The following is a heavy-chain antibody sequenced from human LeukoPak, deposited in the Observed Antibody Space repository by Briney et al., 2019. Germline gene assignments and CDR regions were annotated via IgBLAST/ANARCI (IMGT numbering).Heavy chain of an antibody. CDR3: AREATAPRPFSTDYYYYMDV. CDR2: IYSGGST. V-gene: IGHV3-66*02. J-gene: IGHJ6*03. Sequence: GGSLTLSCAASGITVSRNHMSWVRQAPGKGLDWVSGIYSGGSTFDADSVKGRFTSSRDTSKNTFYLQMNSLRVEDTAVYYCAREATAPRPFSTDYYYYMDVWGKGTTVTDSS. CDR1: GITVSRNH. D-gene: IGHD6-6*01.